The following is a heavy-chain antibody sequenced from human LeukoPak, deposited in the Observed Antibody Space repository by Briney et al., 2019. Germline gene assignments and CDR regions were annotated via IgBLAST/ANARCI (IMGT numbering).Heavy chain of an antibody. J-gene: IGHJ4*02. V-gene: IGHV3-21*04. CDR3: AKSGDVLTVIRIYFDS. CDR1: GFTFSSYS. CDR2: ISSSSSYI. Sequence: PGGSLRLSCAASGFTFSSYSMNWVRQAPGKGLEWVSSISSSSSYIYYADSVKGRFTISRDNAKNSLYLQMNSLRAEDTATYYCAKSGDVLTVIRIYFDSWGQGTLVTVSS. D-gene: IGHD4-17*01.